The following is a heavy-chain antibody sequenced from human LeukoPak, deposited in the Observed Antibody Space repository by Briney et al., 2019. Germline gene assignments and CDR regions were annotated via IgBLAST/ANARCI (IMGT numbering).Heavy chain of an antibody. CDR1: GFTFSSYA. CDR3: AKGGHSVIVVKIDY. CDR2: ISGSGGST. J-gene: IGHJ4*02. D-gene: IGHD3-22*01. Sequence: GGSLRLSRAASGFTFSSYAMSWVRQAPGKGLEWASAISGSGGSTYYADSVKGRFTISRDNSKNTLYLQMNSLRAEDTAVYYCAKGGHSVIVVKIDYWGQGTLVTVSS. V-gene: IGHV3-23*01.